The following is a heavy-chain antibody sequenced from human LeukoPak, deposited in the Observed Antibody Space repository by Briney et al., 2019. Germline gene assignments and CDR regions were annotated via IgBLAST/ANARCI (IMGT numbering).Heavy chain of an antibody. Sequence: LPPSCTPSAFSLSNYWLICGRLATGKGLDSVANIEQDGSLIYYLDSVKGRFTISRDNAKNSLYLQMNSLRPEDTAVYYCARDLTPHFSGNYYDAFDIWGQGTMVTVSS. J-gene: IGHJ3*02. CDR1: AFSLSNYW. V-gene: IGHV3-7*01. D-gene: IGHD3-22*01. CDR3: ARDLTPHFSGNYYDAFDI. CDR2: IEQDGSLI.